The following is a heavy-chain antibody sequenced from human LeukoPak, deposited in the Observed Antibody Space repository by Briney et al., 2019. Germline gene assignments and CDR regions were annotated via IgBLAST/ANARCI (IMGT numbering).Heavy chain of an antibody. V-gene: IGHV3-11*01. CDR1: GFTFIDYF. Sequence: GGSLRLSCAASGFTFIDYFMSWVRQAPGKGLEWVSYISATGISIKYADSVKGRFTISRDNAKNSLYLQMNSLTAEDTAVYFCARHPFPPPGYYFYYYSMDVWGKGTTVTVSS. CDR3: ARHPFPPPGYYFYYYSMDV. D-gene: IGHD2/OR15-2a*01. J-gene: IGHJ6*03. CDR2: ISATGISI.